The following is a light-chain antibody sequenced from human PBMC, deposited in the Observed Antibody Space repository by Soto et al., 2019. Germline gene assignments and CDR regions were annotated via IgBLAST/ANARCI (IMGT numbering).Light chain of an antibody. Sequence: EIVLTQSPGTLSVSPGERATLSCRASQSVSSNLAWYQQNPGQAPRLLIYYASTRATGIPARFSGSGSGTEFTLTISSLQSEDFAVYFCQQYNNWPLTVGGGTKVDIK. CDR3: QQYNNWPLT. V-gene: IGKV3-15*01. CDR2: YAS. J-gene: IGKJ4*01. CDR1: QSVSSN.